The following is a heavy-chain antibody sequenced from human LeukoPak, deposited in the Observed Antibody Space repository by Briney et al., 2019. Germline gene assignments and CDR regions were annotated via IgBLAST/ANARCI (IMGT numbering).Heavy chain of an antibody. CDR3: AKKVYSSGSYEAFDI. D-gene: IGHD3-10*01. Sequence: GGSLRLSCAASGFTFSSYGMSWVRQAPGKGLEWVSAISGSGGSTYYADSVRGRFTISRDNSKNTLYLQMNSLRAEDTAVYYCAKKVYSSGSYEAFDIWGQGTMVTVSS. J-gene: IGHJ3*02. CDR1: GFTFSSYG. CDR2: ISGSGGST. V-gene: IGHV3-23*01.